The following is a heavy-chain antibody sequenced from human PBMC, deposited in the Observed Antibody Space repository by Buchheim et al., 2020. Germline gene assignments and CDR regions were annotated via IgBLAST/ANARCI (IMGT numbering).Heavy chain of an antibody. CDR3: ARHGSGRYNWNYVLHWFDP. CDR1: GSSISSYY. CDR2: IYYSGST. V-gene: IGHV4-59*08. D-gene: IGHD1-7*01. Sequence: QVQLQESGPGLVKPSETLSLTCTVSGSSISSYYWSWIRQPPGKGLEWIGYIYYSGSTNYNPSLKSRVTISVDTSKNQFSLKLSSVTAADTAVYYCARHGSGRYNWNYVLHWFDPWGQGTL. J-gene: IGHJ5*02.